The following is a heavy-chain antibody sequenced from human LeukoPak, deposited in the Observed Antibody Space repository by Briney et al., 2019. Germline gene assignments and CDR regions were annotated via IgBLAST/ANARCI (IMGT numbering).Heavy chain of an antibody. J-gene: IGHJ3*02. CDR1: GFIVTRYR. CDR2: INSDGSTT. V-gene: IGHV3-74*01. D-gene: IGHD4-23*01. CDR3: ARVTGNSGYAFDT. Sequence: GGSLRLSCAASGFIVTRYRMNWVRQAPGKGLVWVSRINSDGSTTSYADSVKGRFTIARDNAKNTLYLQMNSLRAEDTAVYYCARVTGNSGYAFDTWGQGTMVTVSS.